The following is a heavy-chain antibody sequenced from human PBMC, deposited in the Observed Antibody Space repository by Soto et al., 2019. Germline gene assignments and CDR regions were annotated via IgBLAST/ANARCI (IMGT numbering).Heavy chain of an antibody. Sequence: SETLSLTCTVSGGSISSYYWSWIRQPPGKGLEWIGYIYYSGSTNYNPSLKSRVTISVDTSKNQFSLKLSSVTAADTAVYYCARDQAIVATMIDDYWGQGTLVTVS. CDR1: GGSISSYY. CDR2: IYYSGST. J-gene: IGHJ4*02. D-gene: IGHD5-12*01. V-gene: IGHV4-59*01. CDR3: ARDQAIVATMIDDY.